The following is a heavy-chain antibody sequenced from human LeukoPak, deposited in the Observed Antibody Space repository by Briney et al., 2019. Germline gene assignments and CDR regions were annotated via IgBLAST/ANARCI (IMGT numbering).Heavy chain of an antibody. CDR1: GGSISSYY. Sequence: SETLSLTCTVSGGSISSYYWSWIRQPPGKGLEWIGYIYYSGSTNYNPSLKSRVTISVDTSKNQFSLKLSSVTAADTAVYYCARVRPGYSGYEVRQAFDYWGQGTLVTVSS. CDR3: ARVRPGYSGYEVRQAFDY. D-gene: IGHD5-12*01. V-gene: IGHV4-59*01. CDR2: IYYSGST. J-gene: IGHJ4*02.